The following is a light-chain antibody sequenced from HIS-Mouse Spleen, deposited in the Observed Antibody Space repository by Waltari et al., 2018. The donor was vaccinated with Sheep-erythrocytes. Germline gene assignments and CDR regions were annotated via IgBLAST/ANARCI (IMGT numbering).Light chain of an antibody. J-gene: IGKJ4*01. CDR1: QSVLYSSNNKNY. Sequence: DIVMTQSPDSLAVSLGERATINCKSSQSVLYSSNNKNYLAWYQQKPGQPTNLLIHWASPRGSGVPDRFSGSGSGTDFSLTISSLQAEDVAVYYCQQYYSTLLTFGGGTKVEIK. V-gene: IGKV4-1*01. CDR3: QQYYSTLLT. CDR2: WAS.